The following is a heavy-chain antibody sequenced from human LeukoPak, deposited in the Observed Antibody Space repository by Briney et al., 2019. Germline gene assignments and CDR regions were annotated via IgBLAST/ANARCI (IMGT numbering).Heavy chain of an antibody. CDR1: GFTFSSYW. CDR3: ARVEEMATRSVDY. V-gene: IGHV3-74*01. J-gene: IGHJ4*02. Sequence: GGSLRPSCAASGFTFSSYWMHWVRQAPGKGLVWGSRINSDGSSTSYADSVKGRFTISRDNAKNTLYLQMNSLRAEDTAVYYCARVEEMATRSVDYWGQGTLVTVSS. D-gene: IGHD5-24*01. CDR2: INSDGSST.